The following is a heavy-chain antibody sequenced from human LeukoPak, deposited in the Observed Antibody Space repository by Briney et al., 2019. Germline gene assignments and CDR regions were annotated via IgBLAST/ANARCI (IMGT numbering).Heavy chain of an antibody. CDR1: GFTFSSYA. J-gene: IGHJ4*02. Sequence: GGSLRLSCAASGFTFSSYAMSWVRQAPGKGLEWVSAISGSGGSTYYADSVKGRFTISRDNYKNTLYPQMNSLRAEDTAVYYCAKVVVGDDFWSGYYSDYWGQGTLVTVSS. D-gene: IGHD3-3*01. V-gene: IGHV3-23*01. CDR3: AKVVVGDDFWSGYYSDY. CDR2: ISGSGGST.